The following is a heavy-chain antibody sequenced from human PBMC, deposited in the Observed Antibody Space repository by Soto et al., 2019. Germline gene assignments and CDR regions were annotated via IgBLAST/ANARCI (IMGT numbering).Heavy chain of an antibody. Sequence: GGSLRLSCAASGFTFSSYGMHWVRQAPGKGLEWVAVIWYDGSNKYYADSVKGRFTISRDNSKNTLYLQMNSLRAEDTAVYYCARDEQLVRCGMDVWGQGTTVTVSS. J-gene: IGHJ6*02. D-gene: IGHD6-6*01. CDR3: ARDEQLVRCGMDV. CDR1: GFTFSSYG. CDR2: IWYDGSNK. V-gene: IGHV3-33*01.